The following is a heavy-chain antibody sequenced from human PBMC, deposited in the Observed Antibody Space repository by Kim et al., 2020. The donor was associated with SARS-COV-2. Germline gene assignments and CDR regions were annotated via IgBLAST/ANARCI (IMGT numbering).Heavy chain of an antibody. Sequence: SETLSLTCTVSGGSISSYYWSWIRQPPGKGLEWIGYIYYSGSTNYNPSLKSRVTISVDTSKNQFSLKLSSVTAADTAVCYCARARRRGITIFRVVDAFDIWCQVTMITVSS. CDR2: IYYSGST. CDR3: ARARRRGITIFRVVDAFDI. CDR1: GGSISSYY. V-gene: IGHV4-59*01. D-gene: IGHD3-3*01. J-gene: IGHJ3*02.